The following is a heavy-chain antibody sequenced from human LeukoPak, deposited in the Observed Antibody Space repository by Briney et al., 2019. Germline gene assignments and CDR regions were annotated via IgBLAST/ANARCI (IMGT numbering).Heavy chain of an antibody. CDR3: AKDASTVTTPYFDY. V-gene: IGHV3-21*04. J-gene: IGHJ4*02. CDR1: GFTFSSYS. CDR2: ISSSSSYI. D-gene: IGHD4-17*01. Sequence: GGSLRLSCAASGFTFSSYSMNWVRQAPGRGLEWVSSISSSSSYIYYADSVKGRFTISRDTSKNPLYLQMNSLRAEDTAVYYCAKDASTVTTPYFDYWGQGTLVTVSS.